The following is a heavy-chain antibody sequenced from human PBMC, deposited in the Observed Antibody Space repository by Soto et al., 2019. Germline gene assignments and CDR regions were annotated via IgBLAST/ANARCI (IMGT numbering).Heavy chain of an antibody. V-gene: IGHV4-34*01. J-gene: IGHJ6*02. D-gene: IGHD1-1*01. CDR3: ARILQGSLLPKSNYYYYRRGV. CDR2: VNHRGNT. CDR1: GGSFSAYY. Sequence: SETLSLTCAVYGGSFSAYYWSWIRQPPGKGLEWIGEVNHRGNTNYNPSLESRVTISVDTSKKRFSLKLSSVIAADTAVYYCARILQGSLLPKSNYYYYRRGVGDQRLTVTVS.